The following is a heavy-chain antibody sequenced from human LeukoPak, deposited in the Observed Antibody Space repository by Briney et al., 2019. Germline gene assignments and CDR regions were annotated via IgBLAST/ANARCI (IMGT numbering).Heavy chain of an antibody. D-gene: IGHD2-21*02. V-gene: IGHV3-23*01. CDR3: AKDLGGDRYYYYYMDV. CDR1: GFTFSSYA. Sequence: GGSLRLSCAASGFTFSSYAMSWVRQAPGKGLEWVSAISGSGGSTYYADSVKGRFTISRDNSKNTLDLQMNSLRAEDTAVYYCAKDLGGDRYYYYYMDVWGKGTTVTVSS. CDR2: ISGSGGST. J-gene: IGHJ6*03.